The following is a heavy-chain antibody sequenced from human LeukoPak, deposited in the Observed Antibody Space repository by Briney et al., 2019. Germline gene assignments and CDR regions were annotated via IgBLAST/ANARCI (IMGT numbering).Heavy chain of an antibody. J-gene: IGHJ4*02. Sequence: GRSLRLSCAASGFTFDDHAMHWVRQAPGKGLEWVSGFNWNSGSSAYADSVKGRFTISRDNAKNSLYLQMNSLRDEDTALYYCAKGYRSSWSSHFDYWGQGTLVTVSS. CDR3: AKGYRSSWSSHFDY. D-gene: IGHD6-13*01. CDR2: FNWNSGSS. CDR1: GFTFDDHA. V-gene: IGHV3-9*01.